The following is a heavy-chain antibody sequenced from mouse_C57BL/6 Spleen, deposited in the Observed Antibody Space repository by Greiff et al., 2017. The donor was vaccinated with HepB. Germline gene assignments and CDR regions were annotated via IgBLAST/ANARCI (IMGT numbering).Heavy chain of an antibody. V-gene: IGHV5-16*01. CDR1: GFTFSDYY. CDR3: ARGGYDAMDY. Sequence: VQLKESEGGLVQPGSSMKLSCTASGFTFSDYYMAWVRQVPEKGLEWVANINYDGSSTYYLDSLKSRFIISRDNAKNILYLQMSSLKSEDTATYYCARGGYDAMDYWGQGTSVTVSS. J-gene: IGHJ4*01. CDR2: INYDGSST.